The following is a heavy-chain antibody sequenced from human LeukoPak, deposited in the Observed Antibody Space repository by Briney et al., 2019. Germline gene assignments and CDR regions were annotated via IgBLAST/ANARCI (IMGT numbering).Heavy chain of an antibody. Sequence: GGSLRLSCAASGFTFSSYEMNWVRQAPGKGLEWVSYISSSGSTICYADSVKGRFTISRDNAKNSLYLQMNSLRAEDTAVYYCAELGITMFGGVWGKGTTVTISS. CDR3: AELGITMFGGV. J-gene: IGHJ6*04. CDR2: ISSSGSTI. CDR1: GFTFSSYE. D-gene: IGHD3-10*02. V-gene: IGHV3-48*03.